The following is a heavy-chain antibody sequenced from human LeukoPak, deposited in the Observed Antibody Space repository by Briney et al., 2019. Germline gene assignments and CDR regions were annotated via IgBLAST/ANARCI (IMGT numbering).Heavy chain of an antibody. CDR1: GGSISSYY. CDR2: IYYSGST. CDR3: ARRYCSGGSCSYFDY. V-gene: IGHV4-59*01. J-gene: IGHJ4*02. D-gene: IGHD2-15*01. Sequence: SETLPLTCTVSGGSISSYYWSWIRQPPGKGLEWIGYIYYSGSTNYNPSLKSRVTISVDTSKNQFSLKLSSVTAADTAVYYCARRYCSGGSCSYFDYWGQGTLVTVSS.